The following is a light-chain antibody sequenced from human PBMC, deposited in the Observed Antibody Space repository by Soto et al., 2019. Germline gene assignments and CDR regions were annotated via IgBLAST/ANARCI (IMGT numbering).Light chain of an antibody. CDR3: QQYNILPHP. Sequence: ENGMSLSLATLSVCTGERAALSCRASQSVSSNLAWYQQKPGQAPRLLIYGASTRATGIPARFSGSGSGTEFTLTISSLQSEDFAVYYCQQYNILPHPFGEGTNVDIK. CDR1: QSVSSN. V-gene: IGKV3-15*01. CDR2: GAS. J-gene: IGKJ1*01.